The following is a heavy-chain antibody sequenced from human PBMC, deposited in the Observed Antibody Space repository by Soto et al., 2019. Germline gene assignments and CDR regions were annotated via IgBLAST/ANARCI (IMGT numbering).Heavy chain of an antibody. CDR1: GFTFSNFG. CDR3: ARDEMGYCSGGTCYTPGGMDV. V-gene: IGHV3-33*01. J-gene: IGHJ6*02. CDR2: IWDDGSNK. Sequence: QVQLVESGGGVVRPGTSLRLSCAASGFTFSNFGIHWVRQAPGKGLEWVAVIWDDGSNKYYADSVKGRFTMSRDNSKDTVSLQMNNLRAEVTAVYYCARDEMGYCSGGTCYTPGGMDVWGQGTTVTVSS. D-gene: IGHD2-15*01.